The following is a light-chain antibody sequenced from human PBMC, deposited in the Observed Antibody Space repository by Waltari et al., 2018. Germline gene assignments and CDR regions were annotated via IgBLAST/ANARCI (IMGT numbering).Light chain of an antibody. V-gene: IGLV2-11*01. Sequence: QSALTQPRPVSGPPGRSVPIPCPGPSSHVGGYNYLPWYQQHPGNAPKLMIYDVSNRPSGVPDRFSGSKSGNTASLTISGLQAEDEADYYCCSYAGSYTWVFGGGTKLTVL. CDR3: CSYAGSYTWV. CDR2: DVS. CDR1: SSHVGGYNY. J-gene: IGLJ3*02.